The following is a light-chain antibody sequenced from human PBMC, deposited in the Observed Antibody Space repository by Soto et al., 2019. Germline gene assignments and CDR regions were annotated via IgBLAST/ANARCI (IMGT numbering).Light chain of an antibody. Sequence: DIQMTQSPSSVSASVGDRVTITCRASQAISTWLAWYPQKPGKAPKLLIYAASNLQTWVPSRFSGSGSGTDFTLTVSSLQPEDFATYYCQQANSFPRPFGQGTKVEIK. J-gene: IGKJ1*01. CDR1: QAISTW. CDR2: AAS. CDR3: QQANSFPRP. V-gene: IGKV1D-12*01.